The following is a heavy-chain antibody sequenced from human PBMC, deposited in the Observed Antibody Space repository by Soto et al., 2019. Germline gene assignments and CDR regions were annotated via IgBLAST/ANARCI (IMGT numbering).Heavy chain of an antibody. CDR2: ISAYNGNT. Sequence: ASVTVSCKASGSTIPRYRGSWGRQAPGQGLEWMGWISAYNGNTNYAQKLQGRVTMTTDTSTSTAYMELRSLRSDDTAVYYCARDRQSFDYWGQGTLVNVS. CDR3: ARDRQSFDY. J-gene: IGHJ4*02. CDR1: GSTIPRYR. V-gene: IGHV1-18*01. D-gene: IGHD4-4*01.